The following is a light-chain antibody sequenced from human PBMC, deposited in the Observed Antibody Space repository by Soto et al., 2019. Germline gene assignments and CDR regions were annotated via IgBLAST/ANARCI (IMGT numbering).Light chain of an antibody. J-gene: IGKJ5*01. CDR1: QNIINN. Sequence: DIVMTQSPDSLAVSPGERAALSCRASQNIINNLAWYQQKPGQAPRLLIYGASSRATGIPDRFSGSGSGTDFTLTISRLEPEDFAVYYCQQYGSSPITFGQGTRREIK. V-gene: IGKV3-20*01. CDR2: GAS. CDR3: QQYGSSPIT.